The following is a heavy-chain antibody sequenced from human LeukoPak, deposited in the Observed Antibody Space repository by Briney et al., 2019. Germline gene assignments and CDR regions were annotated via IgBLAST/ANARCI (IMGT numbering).Heavy chain of an antibody. V-gene: IGHV3-7*01. CDR1: GFIFSNHD. D-gene: IGHD7-27*01. CDR3: ARDAGEYYYYYGMDV. Sequence: GGSLRLSCVASGFIFSNHDMTWVRQAPGKGLEWVANIKQDGSEKYYVDSVKGRFTISRDNAKNSLYLQMNSLRAEDTAVYYCARDAGEYYYYYGMDVWGQGTTVTVSS. CDR2: IKQDGSEK. J-gene: IGHJ6*02.